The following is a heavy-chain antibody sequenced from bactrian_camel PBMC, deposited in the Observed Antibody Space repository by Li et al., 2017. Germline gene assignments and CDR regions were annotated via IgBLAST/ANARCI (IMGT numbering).Heavy chain of an antibody. V-gene: IGHV3S31*01. CDR2: FSPGGTIT. D-gene: IGHD4*01. J-gene: IGHJ6*01. CDR3: VADGFCYSDSDPGFP. Sequence: QLVESGGGSVQAGGSLRLSCAASGYTLGDELMGWIRQAPGKEREGVAQFSPGGTITYCDDSVKGRFTISRDNAKSTLYLQMNSLKPEDTAMYYCVADGFCYSDSDPGFPWGQGTQVTVS. CDR1: GYTLGDEL.